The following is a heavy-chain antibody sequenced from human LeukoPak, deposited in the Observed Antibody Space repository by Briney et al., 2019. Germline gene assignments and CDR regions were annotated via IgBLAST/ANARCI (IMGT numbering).Heavy chain of an antibody. V-gene: IGHV4-34*01. CDR2: INHIGGT. CDR3: APRNGYDYRWFFDL. CDR1: GGSFSGYY. D-gene: IGHD5-12*01. Sequence: SETLSLTCAVSGGSFSGYYWSWIRQPPGKGLEWIGEINHIGGTNYNPSLKSRVTISLDTSKSQFSLKLSSVIAADTAVYYCAPRNGYDYRWFFDLWGRGTLVTVSS. J-gene: IGHJ2*01.